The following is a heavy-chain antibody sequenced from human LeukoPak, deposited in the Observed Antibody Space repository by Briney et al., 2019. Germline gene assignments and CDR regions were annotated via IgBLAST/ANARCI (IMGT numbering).Heavy chain of an antibody. CDR1: GFTVSSNY. D-gene: IGHD3-16*01. Sequence: GGSLRLSCAASGFTVSSNYMSWVRQAPGKGLEWVSVIYSGGSTYYADSVKGRFTISRDNSKNTLYLQMNSLRAEDTAVYYCVRDSLGEYFDYWGQGTLVTVSS. CDR2: IYSGGST. CDR3: VRDSLGEYFDY. J-gene: IGHJ4*02. V-gene: IGHV3-66*02.